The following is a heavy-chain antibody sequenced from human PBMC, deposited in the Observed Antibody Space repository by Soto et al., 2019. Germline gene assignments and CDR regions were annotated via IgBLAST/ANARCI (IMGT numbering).Heavy chain of an antibody. J-gene: IGHJ6*03. V-gene: IGHV5-51*01. D-gene: IGHD5-12*01. CDR1: GYTFTRSW. CDR3: ATAEKSGYDVYYMDV. CDR2: IYPADSDS. Sequence: PGESLKISCKASGYTFTRSWIGWVRQMPGKGLEWMGIIYPADSDSRYSPSFQGQVTISVDKSISTAYLQWSSLKASDTAMYYCATAEKSGYDVYYMDVWGKGTTVTVSS.